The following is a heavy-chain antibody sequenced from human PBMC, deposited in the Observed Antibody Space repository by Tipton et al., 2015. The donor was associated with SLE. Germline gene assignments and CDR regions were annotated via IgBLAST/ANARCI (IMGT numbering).Heavy chain of an antibody. CDR1: GGSISSYY. Sequence: TLSLTCTVSGGSISSYYWSWIRQPPGKGLEWIGYIYYSGSTYYNPSLKSRVTISVDTSKNQFSLKLSSVTAADTAVYYCARDGQWLVFDYWGQGTLVTVSS. D-gene: IGHD6-19*01. J-gene: IGHJ4*02. CDR2: IYYSGST. CDR3: ARDGQWLVFDY. V-gene: IGHV4-59*12.